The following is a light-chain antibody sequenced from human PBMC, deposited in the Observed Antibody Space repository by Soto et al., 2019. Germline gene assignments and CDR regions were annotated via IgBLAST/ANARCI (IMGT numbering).Light chain of an antibody. J-gene: IGKJ1*01. CDR2: GAS. CDR3: QQYNNWPRT. CDR1: QTIDNS. Sequence: EKVMEQSPGTPSLSPGERATLSCRASQTIDNSLAWYQQKPGQAPSLLMYGASSRATGIPARFSGSGSGTEFTLTISSLQSEDFAVYYCQQYNNWPRTFGQGTKVDIK. V-gene: IGKV3-15*01.